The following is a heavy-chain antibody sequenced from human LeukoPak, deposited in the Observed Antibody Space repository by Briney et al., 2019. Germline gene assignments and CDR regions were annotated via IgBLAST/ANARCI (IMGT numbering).Heavy chain of an antibody. CDR3: ARVGGYDWESFYDY. CDR1: GGSFSGYY. Sequence: SETLSLTCAVSGGSFSGYYWSWIRQPPGEGLECIAEINHSGNTSYNPSLNSRVTISVDTSKNQFSLKLSSVTAADTAMYYCARVGGYDWESFYDYWGQGSLVTVSS. CDR2: INHSGNT. J-gene: IGHJ4*02. D-gene: IGHD5-12*01. V-gene: IGHV4-34*01.